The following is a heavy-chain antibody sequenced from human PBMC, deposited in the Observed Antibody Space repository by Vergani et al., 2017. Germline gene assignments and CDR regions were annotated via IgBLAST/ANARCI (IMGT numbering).Heavy chain of an antibody. D-gene: IGHD5-18*01. CDR3: AKKRGYSYGYQLDY. CDR1: GFTFSSYA. CDR2: ISGSGGST. Sequence: EVQLLESGGGLVQPGGSLRLSCAASGFTFSSYAMSWVRQGPGKGLEWVSAISGSGGSTYYADSVKGRLTISRDNSKNTLYLQMNSLRAEDTAVYYCAKKRGYSYGYQLDYWGQGTLVTVSS. V-gene: IGHV3-23*01. J-gene: IGHJ4*02.